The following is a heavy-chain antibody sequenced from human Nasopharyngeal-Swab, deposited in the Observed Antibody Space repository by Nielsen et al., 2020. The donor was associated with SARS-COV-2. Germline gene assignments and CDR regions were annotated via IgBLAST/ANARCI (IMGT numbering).Heavy chain of an antibody. V-gene: IGHV3-53*05. CDR1: GSTVSSNY. CDR2: IYSGGST. CDR3: AREKAVAGIGGYHYYGMDV. Sequence: GESLKISCAASGSTVSSNYMSWVRQAPGKGLEWVSVIYSGGSTYYIDSVKGRFTVSRDNSRNTLYLQMNSLRPEDTAVYYCAREKAVAGIGGYHYYGMDVWGQGTTVTVSS. D-gene: IGHD6-19*01. J-gene: IGHJ6*02.